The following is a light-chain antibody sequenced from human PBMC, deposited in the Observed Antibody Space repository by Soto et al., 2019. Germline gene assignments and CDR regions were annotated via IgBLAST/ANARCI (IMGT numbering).Light chain of an antibody. CDR2: NDS. V-gene: IGLV1-44*01. Sequence: QSVLIQPPSASGTPGQRVTISCSGSSSNIGSNTVNWFQQVPGMAPRLLIYNDSQRPSGVPDRFSGSRSGTSASLASSGLQSDDEADFYCASWDVSLEAWVFGGGTKLTVL. CDR1: SSNIGSNT. J-gene: IGLJ3*02. CDR3: ASWDVSLEAWV.